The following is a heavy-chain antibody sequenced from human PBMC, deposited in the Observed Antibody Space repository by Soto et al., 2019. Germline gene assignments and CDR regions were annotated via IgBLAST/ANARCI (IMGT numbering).Heavy chain of an antibody. D-gene: IGHD6-19*01. Sequence: PSETPSLTCTVSGASIRSGSYWGWIRQPPGKGLEWIGSIYSIGNTYYNPSLKSGVTISADTSKNQFSLNLISVTAADTAVYYCRRSSRYSTDVWGQGITVTVSS. V-gene: IGHV4-39*05. CDR3: RRSSRYSTDV. CDR2: IYSIGNT. CDR1: GASIRSGSY. J-gene: IGHJ6*02.